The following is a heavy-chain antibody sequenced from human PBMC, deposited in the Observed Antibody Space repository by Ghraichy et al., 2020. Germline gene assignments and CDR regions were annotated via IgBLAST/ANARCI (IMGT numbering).Heavy chain of an antibody. CDR3: ARELGSGWYEERHYYYYGMVV. Sequence: GGSLRLSCAASGFTFSSYAMHWVRQAPGKGLEWVAVISYDGSNKYYADSVKGRFTISRDNSKNTLYLQMNSLRAEDTAVYYCARELGSGWYEERHYYYYGMVVWGQGTTVTVSS. CDR2: ISYDGSNK. V-gene: IGHV3-30-3*01. CDR1: GFTFSSYA. J-gene: IGHJ6*02. D-gene: IGHD6-19*01.